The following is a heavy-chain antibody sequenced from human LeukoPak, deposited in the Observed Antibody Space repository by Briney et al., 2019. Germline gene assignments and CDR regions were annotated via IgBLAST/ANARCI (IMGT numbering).Heavy chain of an antibody. CDR3: ASTSIAARPLDY. D-gene: IGHD6-6*01. V-gene: IGHV1-2*02. Sequence: ASVKVSCKASGYTFTGYYMHWVRQAPGQGLEWMGWINPNSGGTNYAQKFQGRVTMTRDTSISTAYMELRRLRSDDTAVYYCASTSIAARPLDYWGQGTLVTVSS. CDR2: INPNSGGT. J-gene: IGHJ4*02. CDR1: GYTFTGYY.